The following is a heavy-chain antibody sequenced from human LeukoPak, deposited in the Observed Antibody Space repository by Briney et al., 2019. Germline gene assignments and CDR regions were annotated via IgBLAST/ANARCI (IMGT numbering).Heavy chain of an antibody. CDR3: GRWVTMVGGVNGGDY. V-gene: IGHV3-21*01. CDR2: ISSSSSYI. Sequence: GGSLRLSCAASGFTFSSYSMNWVRQAPGKGLEWVSSISSSSSYIYYADSVKGRFTISRDNAKNSLYLQMNSLRAEDTAVYYCGRWVTMVGGVNGGDYWGQGTLVTVSS. CDR1: GFTFSSYS. J-gene: IGHJ4*02. D-gene: IGHD3-10*01.